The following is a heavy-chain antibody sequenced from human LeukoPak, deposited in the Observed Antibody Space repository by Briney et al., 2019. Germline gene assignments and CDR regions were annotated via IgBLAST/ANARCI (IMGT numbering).Heavy chain of an antibody. D-gene: IGHD6-13*01. CDR3: AREGIAAAGYDAFDI. CDR2: INPNSGGT. J-gene: IGHJ3*02. V-gene: IGHV1-2*02. CDR1: GYTFTGYY. Sequence: ASVKVSCKASGYTFTGYYMHWVRQAPGQGLEWMGWINPNSGGTNYAQKFQGRVTMTRDTSISTAYMELSRLRSDDTAVYYCAREGIAAAGYDAFDIWGQGKMVTSLQ.